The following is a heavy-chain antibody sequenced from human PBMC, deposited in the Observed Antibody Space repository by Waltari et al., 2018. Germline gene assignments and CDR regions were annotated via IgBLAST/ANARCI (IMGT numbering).Heavy chain of an antibody. J-gene: IGHJ4*02. Sequence: QVQLVESGGGVVQPGGSLRLSCAASGFTFSSYGMHWVRQAPGKGLEWVAFIRYDGSNKYYADSVKGRFTISRDKSKNTLYLQMNSLRAEDTAVYYCAKVEVGATSPFDYWGQGTLVTVSS. CDR2: IRYDGSNK. CDR1: GFTFSSYG. CDR3: AKVEVGATSPFDY. V-gene: IGHV3-30*02. D-gene: IGHD1-26*01.